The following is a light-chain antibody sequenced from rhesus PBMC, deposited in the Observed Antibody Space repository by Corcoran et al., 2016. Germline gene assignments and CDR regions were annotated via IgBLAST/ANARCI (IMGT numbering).Light chain of an antibody. Sequence: DIQLTQSPSSLSASVGDRVTISCRASQGISSYLAWYQQKPGKAPQLLSYEASSLQSGVPSRFCASGSGTEFTLTISSLQPEDFAAYYCLQHSSYPFAFGPGTKLDIK. V-gene: IGKV1-21*01. CDR2: EAS. J-gene: IGKJ3*01. CDR3: LQHSSYPFA. CDR1: QGISSY.